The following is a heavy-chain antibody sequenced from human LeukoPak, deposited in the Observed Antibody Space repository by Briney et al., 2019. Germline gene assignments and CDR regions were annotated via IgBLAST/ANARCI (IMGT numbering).Heavy chain of an antibody. D-gene: IGHD6-13*01. CDR3: AKVSLAAAGTTRTTLGNFDY. J-gene: IGHJ4*02. CDR1: GFTFSSYA. CDR2: ISGSGGST. Sequence: GGSLRLSCAASGFTFSSYAMSWVRQAPGKGLEWVPAISGSGGSTYYADSVKGRFTISRDNSKNTLYLQMNSLRAEDTAVYYCAKVSLAAAGTTRTTLGNFDYWGQGTLVTVSS. V-gene: IGHV3-23*01.